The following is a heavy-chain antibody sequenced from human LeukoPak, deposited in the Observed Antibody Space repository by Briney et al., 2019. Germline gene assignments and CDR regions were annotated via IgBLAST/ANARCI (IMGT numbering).Heavy chain of an antibody. V-gene: IGHV3-64*01. D-gene: IGHD3-10*01. Sequence: PGGSLRLSCAASGFTFGGYAMHWVRQAPGKGLEYVSAISENGGSTYYANSVNDRFTISRDNSKNTLYLQMGSLRPEDMAVYYCAKPTLRFPATSRYYFDYWGQGTLVTVSS. CDR2: ISENGGST. CDR1: GFTFGGYA. CDR3: AKPTLRFPATSRYYFDY. J-gene: IGHJ4*02.